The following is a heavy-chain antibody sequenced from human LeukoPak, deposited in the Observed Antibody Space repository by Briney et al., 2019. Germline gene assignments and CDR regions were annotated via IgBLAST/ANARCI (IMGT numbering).Heavy chain of an antibody. CDR1: GYTFIDYY. D-gene: IGHD5-12*01. CDR3: ARDYDYAFDI. CDR2: ISPNSGGT. Sequence: ASVKVSCKASGYTFIDYYMHWVRQAPGQGLEWIGWISPNSGGTKSVQKFQGRVTMTRDTSITTVYMELSGLSFDDTAVYYCARDYDYAFDIWGQGTMVTVSS. V-gene: IGHV1-2*02. J-gene: IGHJ3*02.